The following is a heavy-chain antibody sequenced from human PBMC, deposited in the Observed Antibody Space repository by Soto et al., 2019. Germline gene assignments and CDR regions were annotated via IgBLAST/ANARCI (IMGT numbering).Heavy chain of an antibody. J-gene: IGHJ4*02. CDR3: ARPSGSYLYYFDY. CDR1: GGSISSSSYY. CDR2: IYYSGST. D-gene: IGHD1-26*01. V-gene: IGHV4-39*01. Sequence: QLQLQESGPGLVKPSETLSLTCTVSGGSISSSSYYWGWIRQPPGKGLEWIGSIYYSGSTYYNPSLKSRVTISVDTSKNQFSLQPSSVTAADTAVYYCARPSGSYLYYFDYWGQGALVTVSS.